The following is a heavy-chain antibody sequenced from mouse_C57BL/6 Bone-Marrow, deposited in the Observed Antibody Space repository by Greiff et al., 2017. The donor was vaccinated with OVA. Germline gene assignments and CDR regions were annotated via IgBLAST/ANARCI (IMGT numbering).Heavy chain of an antibody. CDR2: INPYNGGT. Sequence: VQLQQSGPVLVKPGASVKMSCKASGYTFTDYYMNWVKQSHGKSLEWIGVINPYNGGTSYNQKFKGKATLTVDKSSSTAYLELNSVTSEESAVYYCARVGIYYDYDDGAMDYWGQGTSVTVSS. D-gene: IGHD2-4*01. V-gene: IGHV1-19*01. CDR1: GYTFTDYY. CDR3: ARVGIYYDYDDGAMDY. J-gene: IGHJ4*01.